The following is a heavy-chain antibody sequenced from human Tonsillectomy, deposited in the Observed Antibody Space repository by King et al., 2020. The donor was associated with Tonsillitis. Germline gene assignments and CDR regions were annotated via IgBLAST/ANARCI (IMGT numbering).Heavy chain of an antibody. J-gene: IGHJ6*02. CDR2: IKSKRDGGTT. CDR3: TTYYYGSGSYGLMDV. D-gene: IGHD3-10*01. CDR1: GFSFSNAW. Sequence: VQLVESGGGLVTPGGSLRLSCAASGFSFSNAWMSWVRQDPGKGLYWVGRIKSKRDGGTTDYAAPVKGRFTISRDDSKNTLYLQMNSLKTEDTAVYYCTTYYYGSGSYGLMDVWGQGTTVTVSS. V-gene: IGHV3-15*01.